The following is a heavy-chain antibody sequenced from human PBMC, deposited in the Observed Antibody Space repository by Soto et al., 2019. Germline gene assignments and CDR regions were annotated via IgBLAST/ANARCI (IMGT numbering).Heavy chain of an antibody. CDR1: GFNIKTYS. J-gene: IGHJ4*02. CDR2: ISSSGSHI. D-gene: IGHD6-19*01. CDR3: TRDESASSSSWHDY. V-gene: IGHV3-21*03. Sequence: EVQLVESGGGLVKPGGSLRLSCVASGFNIKTYSMNWIRQAPGKGLEWVSAISSSGSHIYYADAVKGRFTISRDNANNAVFLQMNSLRAEDTGVYYCTRDESASSSSWHDYWGQGTLVTVSS.